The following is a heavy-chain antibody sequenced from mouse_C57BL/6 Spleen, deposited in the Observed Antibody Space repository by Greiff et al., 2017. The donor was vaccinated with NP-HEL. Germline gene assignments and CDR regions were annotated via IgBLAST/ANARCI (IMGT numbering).Heavy chain of an antibody. J-gene: IGHJ1*03. CDR3: ARSLGYFDV. Sequence: EVQLQQSGGGLVQPGGSLKLSCAASGFTFSDYYMYWVRQTPEKRLEWVAYISNGGGSTYYPDTVKGRFTISRDKAKNTLYLQMSRLKSEDTAMYYCARSLGYFDVWGTGTTVTVSS. D-gene: IGHD6-1*01. CDR1: GFTFSDYY. CDR2: ISNGGGST. V-gene: IGHV5-12*01.